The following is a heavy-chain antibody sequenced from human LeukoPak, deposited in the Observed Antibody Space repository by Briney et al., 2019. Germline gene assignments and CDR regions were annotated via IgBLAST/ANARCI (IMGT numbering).Heavy chain of an antibody. J-gene: IGHJ4*02. Sequence: GGSLSLSCAASGFPFITYDMYWVRQAPGKGLEGVASISRNSGAYTYYAASVKGRFTISRDNSRSTLYLQMNSLRAEDTAVYYCAKDATWVVADDFWSDWDYFDYWGQGTLVTVSS. CDR2: ISRNSGAYT. V-gene: IGHV3-23*01. D-gene: IGHD3-3*01. CDR1: GFPFITYD. CDR3: AKDATWVVADDFWSDWDYFDY.